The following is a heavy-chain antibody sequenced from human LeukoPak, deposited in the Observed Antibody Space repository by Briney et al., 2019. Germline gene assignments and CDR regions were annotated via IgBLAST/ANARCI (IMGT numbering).Heavy chain of an antibody. CDR2: IRKDGSLQ. Sequence: GGSLRLSCAASGFTFSSFWMSWVRQAPGKGLEWVANIRKDGSLQYYVDSVEGRFTISRDNAKNSLYLQMNTLRADDTAVYYCTRVSGGYDMSDYWGQGTLVTVSS. J-gene: IGHJ4*02. CDR3: TRVSGGYDMSDY. CDR1: GFTFSSFW. D-gene: IGHD3-9*01. V-gene: IGHV3-7*03.